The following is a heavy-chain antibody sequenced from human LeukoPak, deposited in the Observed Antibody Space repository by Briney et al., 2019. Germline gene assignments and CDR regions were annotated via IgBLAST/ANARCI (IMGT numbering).Heavy chain of an antibody. CDR3: VRDGGYCSGGTCYHYYYYMDV. J-gene: IGHJ6*03. D-gene: IGHD2-15*01. V-gene: IGHV3-7*01. CDR2: IKQDGNEK. Sequence: GGSLRLSYAASGFSFRTYWMNWVRQAPGKGLEWVANIKQDGNEKYYVDSVRGRFTISRDNAKNSLYLQMNSLRAEDTAVYYCVRDGGYCSGGTCYHYYYYMDVWGKGTTVTVSS. CDR1: GFSFRTYW.